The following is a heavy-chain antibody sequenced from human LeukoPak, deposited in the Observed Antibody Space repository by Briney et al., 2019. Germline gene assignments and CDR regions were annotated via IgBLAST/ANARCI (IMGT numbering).Heavy chain of an antibody. Sequence: SETLSLTCTVSGGSISSSSYYWGWIRQPPGKGLEWIGSIYYSGSTYYNPSLKSRATMSVDTSKNQFSLKLSSVTAADTAVYYCARGPLLWFGELSQNEPNWFDPWGQGTLVTVSS. J-gene: IGHJ5*02. CDR3: ARGPLLWFGELSQNEPNWFDP. V-gene: IGHV4-39*07. CDR1: GGSISSSSYY. D-gene: IGHD3-10*01. CDR2: IYYSGST.